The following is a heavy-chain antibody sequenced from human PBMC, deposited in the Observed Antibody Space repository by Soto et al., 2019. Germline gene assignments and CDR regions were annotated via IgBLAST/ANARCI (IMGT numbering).Heavy chain of an antibody. D-gene: IGHD2-15*01. CDR3: ATWKDCRGGSCSPN. V-gene: IGHV4-30-4*01. CDR2: IYYSGTT. Sequence: QVQLQESGPGLVKPSQTLSLTCTVSGGSMTGTDYYWNWIRQPPGKGLEWIGYIYYSGTTYYNPSLKSRVTISTDTSKKQFSLKLSSVTAADTAVYYCATWKDCRGGSCSPNWGQGTLVTVSS. J-gene: IGHJ4*02. CDR1: GGSMTGTDYY.